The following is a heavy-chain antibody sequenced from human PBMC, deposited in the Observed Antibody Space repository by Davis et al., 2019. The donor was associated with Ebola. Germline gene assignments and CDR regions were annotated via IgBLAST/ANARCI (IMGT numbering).Heavy chain of an antibody. Sequence: GGSLRLSCAASGFTFSNYNMNWVRRPPGKGLEWVSSISSSSSYMYYADSVKGRFTISRDNARNSLYLQVNSLRADDTAVFFCARDRSLDDAFDLWGQGTMVTVSS. CDR3: ARDRSLDDAFDL. CDR1: GFTFSNYN. D-gene: IGHD3-16*01. CDR2: ISSSSSYM. J-gene: IGHJ3*01. V-gene: IGHV3-21*01.